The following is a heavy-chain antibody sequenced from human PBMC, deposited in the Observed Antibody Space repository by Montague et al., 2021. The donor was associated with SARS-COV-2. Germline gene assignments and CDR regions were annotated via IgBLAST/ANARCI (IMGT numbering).Heavy chain of an antibody. J-gene: IGHJ4*01. V-gene: IGHV4-31*03. CDR2: IYYSGTT. Sequence: TLSLTCTVSGGSISSGDYYWSWIRHHPGKGLEWIGYIYYSGTTYYNPSLKSRVTISVDPSKNQFSLKLSSVTAAATALYYCARDAYHYGSGGSPSYFDYWGQGTLVTVSS. CDR1: GGSISSGDYY. CDR3: ARDAYHYGSGGSPSYFDY. D-gene: IGHD3-10*01.